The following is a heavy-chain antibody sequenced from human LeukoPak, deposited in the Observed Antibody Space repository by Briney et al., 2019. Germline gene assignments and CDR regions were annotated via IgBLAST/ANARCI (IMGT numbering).Heavy chain of an antibody. CDR1: GYTFTSYG. CDR2: IGAYNGNT. Sequence: ASVKVSCKASGYTFTSYGISWVRQAPGQGLEWMGWIGAYNGNTNYAQKLQGRVTMTTDTSTSTAYMELRSLRSDDTAVYYCARVEQIGYYYYYYYMDVWGKGTTVTVSS. D-gene: IGHD6-25*01. V-gene: IGHV1-18*01. J-gene: IGHJ6*03. CDR3: ARVEQIGYYYYYYYMDV.